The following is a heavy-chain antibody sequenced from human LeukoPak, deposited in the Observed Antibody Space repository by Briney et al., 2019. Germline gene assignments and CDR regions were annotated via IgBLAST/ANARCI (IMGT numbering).Heavy chain of an antibody. V-gene: IGHV4-39*07. J-gene: IGHJ4*02. D-gene: IGHD5-12*01. Sequence: PSETLSLTCTVSGGSISSYYWGWIRQPPGKGLEWIGSIYYSGSTYYNPSLKSRVTISVDTSKNQFSLKLSSVTAADTAMYYCARDVYSGYENTRRGLDYWGQGTLVTVSS. CDR3: ARDVYSGYENTRRGLDY. CDR1: GGSISSYY. CDR2: IYYSGST.